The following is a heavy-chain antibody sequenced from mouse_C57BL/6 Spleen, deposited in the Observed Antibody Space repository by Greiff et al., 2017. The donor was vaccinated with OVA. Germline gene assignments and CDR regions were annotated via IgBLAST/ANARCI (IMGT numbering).Heavy chain of an antibody. D-gene: IGHD1-1*01. J-gene: IGHJ2*01. Sequence: DVQLQESGAGLVKPSQSLSLSCSVTGYSFTSCYYWYWIRQFPGNKLEWMGYISYDGSNNYNPSLKNRISITRDTSKNQVFLKLKSVTTEDTATYYCARDRGYGSRHFDYWGQGTTLTVSS. V-gene: IGHV3-6*01. CDR1: GYSFTSCYY. CDR3: ARDRGYGSRHFDY. CDR2: ISYDGSN.